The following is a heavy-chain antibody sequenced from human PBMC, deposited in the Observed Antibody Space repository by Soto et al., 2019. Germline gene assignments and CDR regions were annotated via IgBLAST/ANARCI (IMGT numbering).Heavy chain of an antibody. J-gene: IGHJ5*02. D-gene: IGHD6-6*01. V-gene: IGHV1-69*06. CDR1: GGTFSSYA. Sequence: QVQLVQSGAEVKKPGSSVKVSCKASGGTFSSYAISWVRQAPGQGLEWMGGIIPIFCTANYAQKFQGRVTITADRSTSTAYMELSSLKSEDTAVYYCARDQGIAARLRSTWFDPWGQGTLVTVS. CDR2: IIPIFCTA. CDR3: ARDQGIAARLRSTWFDP.